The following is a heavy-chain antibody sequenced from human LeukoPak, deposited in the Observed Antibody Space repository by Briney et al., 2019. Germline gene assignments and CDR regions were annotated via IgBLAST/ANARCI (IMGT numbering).Heavy chain of an antibody. V-gene: IGHV4-39*01. Sequence: SETLSLTCTVSGGSISSTTDYWGWIRQPPGKGLEWIGSIFYSGTTYYNPSLKSRVTISVDTSKNQFSLKLTSVTAADTAVYYCARGGDYYDSSGLAQLDYWGQGTLVTVSS. CDR1: GGSISSTTDY. J-gene: IGHJ4*02. CDR3: ARGGDYYDSSGLAQLDY. D-gene: IGHD3-22*01. CDR2: IFYSGTT.